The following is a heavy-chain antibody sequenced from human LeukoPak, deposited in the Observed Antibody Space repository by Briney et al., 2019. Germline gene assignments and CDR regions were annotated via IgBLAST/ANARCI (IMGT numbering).Heavy chain of an antibody. CDR2: IKQDGSQK. J-gene: IGHJ6*03. D-gene: IGHD3-9*01. Sequence: GGSLRLSCAASGFTFSSYWMTWVRQAPGKGLEWVANIKQDGSQKYYVDSVKGRFTISRDNAKNSLYLQMNSLRAEDTAVYYCARALYYDILTRDYYYYMDVWGKGTTVTISS. CDR1: GFTFSSYW. V-gene: IGHV3-7*04. CDR3: ARALYYDILTRDYYYYMDV.